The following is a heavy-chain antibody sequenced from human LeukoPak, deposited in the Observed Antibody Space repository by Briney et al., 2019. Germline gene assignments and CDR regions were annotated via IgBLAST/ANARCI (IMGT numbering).Heavy chain of an antibody. Sequence: GGSLRLSCAASGFSLSDYWMGWVRQAPGKGLEWVANIKEYGTEEYYVDSVKGRFTISRDNAKNSLSLQMNSLRAEDTAVYYCAKDSYYYDSSGLRHAMDYWGQGTLVTVSS. V-gene: IGHV3-7*01. CDR1: GFSLSDYW. CDR3: AKDSYYYDSSGLRHAMDY. D-gene: IGHD3-22*01. J-gene: IGHJ4*02. CDR2: IKEYGTEE.